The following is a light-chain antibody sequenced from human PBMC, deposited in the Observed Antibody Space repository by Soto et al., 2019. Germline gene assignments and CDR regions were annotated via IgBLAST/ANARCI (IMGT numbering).Light chain of an antibody. J-gene: IGLJ2*01. CDR3: SSFTTYSTVV. CDR1: NRDIGEYNF. V-gene: IGLV2-14*03. CDR2: DIS. Sequence: QSALTQPASMSGSPGQSITISCTGTNRDIGEYNFASWYQQHPGKAPKLIIYDISDRPSGISHRFSGSKSGNTASLTISGLQPEDEADYYCSSFTTYSTVVFGGGTKLTVL.